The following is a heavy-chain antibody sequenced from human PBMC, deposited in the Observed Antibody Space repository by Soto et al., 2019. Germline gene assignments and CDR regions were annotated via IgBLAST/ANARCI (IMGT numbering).Heavy chain of an antibody. D-gene: IGHD3-10*01. CDR1: GGSISSGGYY. CDR2: IYYSGST. J-gene: IGHJ5*02. CDR3: ASERRPMVRGVIGANNWFDP. V-gene: IGHV4-31*03. Sequence: PSETLSLTCTVSGGSISSGGYYWSWIRQHPGKGLEWIGYIYYSGSTYYNPSLKSRVTISVDTSKNQFSLKLSSVTAADTAVYYCASERRPMVRGVIGANNWFDPWGQGTLVTVSS.